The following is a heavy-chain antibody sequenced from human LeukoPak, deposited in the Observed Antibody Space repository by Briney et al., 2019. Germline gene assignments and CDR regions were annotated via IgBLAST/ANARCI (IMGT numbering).Heavy chain of an antibody. J-gene: IGHJ4*02. CDR2: IYTRGST. Sequence: PSETLSLTCTVSGGSISSGSYYWRWLRQPAGRGLEWIGRIYTRGSTNYNPSLKSRVTISVDTSKNQFSLKLSSVTAADTAVYYCARVEMATIFDYWGQGTLVTVSS. D-gene: IGHD5-24*01. CDR3: ARVEMATIFDY. V-gene: IGHV4-61*02. CDR1: GGSISSGSYY.